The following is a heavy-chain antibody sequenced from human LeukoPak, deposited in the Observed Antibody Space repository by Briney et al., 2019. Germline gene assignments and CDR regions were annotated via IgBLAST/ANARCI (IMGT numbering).Heavy chain of an antibody. CDR2: IYMSGST. CDR3: ARVVWGGHFHYALDV. V-gene: IGHV4-61*02. J-gene: IGHJ6*04. Sequence: SETLSLTCTVSRGSIRSGTEYWGWIRQPAGKGLEWIGRIYMSGSTDYNPSFKSRVGMSVDTSKNQVSLKLRSVTAADTAVYYCARVVWGGHFHYALDVWGKGTTVIVSS. D-gene: IGHD7-27*01. CDR1: RGSIRSGTEY.